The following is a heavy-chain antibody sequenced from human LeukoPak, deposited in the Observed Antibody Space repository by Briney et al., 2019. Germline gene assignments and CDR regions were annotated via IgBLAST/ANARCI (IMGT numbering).Heavy chain of an antibody. D-gene: IGHD5-24*01. Sequence: LGGPLRLLYAASGFTLSSYLKLGPPEAPARALVACSDISGSGGSTYYADFVRGRFTISRDNSRNTLYLLMYSVRAEDAALYYCARASGDGYNYDYWGQGTLVTVSS. CDR2: ISGSGGST. V-gene: IGHV3-23*01. CDR1: GFTLSSYL. CDR3: ARASGDGYNYDY. J-gene: IGHJ4*02.